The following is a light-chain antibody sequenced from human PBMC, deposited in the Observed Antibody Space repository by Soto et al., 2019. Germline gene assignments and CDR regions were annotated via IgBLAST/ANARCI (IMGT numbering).Light chain of an antibody. Sequence: DIVLTQSPGSLSLSPGERATLSCRASQSVPRTYLAWYQQKPGQTPSLLIYGASTRATGIPDRFSGSGSGTDFTLTISRREPEDFGVYYCQQYGSSYWTFGQGTKVEIK. J-gene: IGKJ1*01. CDR1: QSVPRTY. V-gene: IGKV3-20*01. CDR3: QQYGSSYWT. CDR2: GAS.